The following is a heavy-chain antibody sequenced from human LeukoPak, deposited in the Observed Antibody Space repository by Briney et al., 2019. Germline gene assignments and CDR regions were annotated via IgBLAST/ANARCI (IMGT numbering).Heavy chain of an antibody. V-gene: IGHV1-69*01. D-gene: IGHD7-27*01. CDR3: ARDRVVGLGIDNAFDI. CDR1: GGTFSSYA. Sequence: GSSVKVSCKASGGTFSSYAISWVRQAPGQGLEWTGGIIPVFGTPNYAQKFQGRVTITADESTSTAYMELSSLRSEDTAVYYCARDRVVGLGIDNAFDIWGHGTMVTVSS. J-gene: IGHJ3*02. CDR2: IIPVFGTP.